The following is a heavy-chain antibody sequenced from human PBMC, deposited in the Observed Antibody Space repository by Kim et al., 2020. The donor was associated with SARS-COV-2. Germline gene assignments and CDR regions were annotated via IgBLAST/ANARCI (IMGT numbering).Heavy chain of an antibody. V-gene: IGHV4-31*02. CDR3: ARAPKQQLVGNNFDY. D-gene: IGHD6-13*01. J-gene: IGHJ4*02. Sequence: PSLRSRVSISVDTSKNQFSLKLSSVTAADTAVYSCARAPKQQLVGNNFDYWGQGTLVTVSS.